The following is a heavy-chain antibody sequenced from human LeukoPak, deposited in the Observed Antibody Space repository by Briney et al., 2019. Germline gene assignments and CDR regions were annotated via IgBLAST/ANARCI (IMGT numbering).Heavy chain of an antibody. CDR2: IYYSGST. CDR1: GGSISSYY. V-gene: IGHV4-59*08. J-gene: IGHJ4*02. D-gene: IGHD6-13*01. CDR3: TAGYRVLDY. Sequence: SETLSLTCTVSGGSISSYYWSWIRQPPGKGLEWIGYIYYSGSTNYNPSLKSRVTISVDTSKNQFSLKLSSVTAADTAVYYCTAGYRVLDYWGQGTLVTVSS.